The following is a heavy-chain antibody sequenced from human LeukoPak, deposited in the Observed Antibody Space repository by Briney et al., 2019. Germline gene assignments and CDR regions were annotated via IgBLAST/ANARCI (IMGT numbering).Heavy chain of an antibody. CDR3: ARAPHLDYMDV. V-gene: IGHV3-7*01. Sequence: GGSLRLSCAASGFVFNNYWMTWVRQVPGKGLEWVATIKQDANEKYLVDSVRGRFTISRDNAQNSLNLQMDSLRAEDTAVYYCARAPHLDYMDVWGKGTTVTVSS. CDR2: IKQDANEK. CDR1: GFVFNNYW. J-gene: IGHJ6*03.